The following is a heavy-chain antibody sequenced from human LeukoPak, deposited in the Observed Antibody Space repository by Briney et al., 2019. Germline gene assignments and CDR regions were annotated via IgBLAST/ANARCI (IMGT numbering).Heavy chain of an antibody. J-gene: IGHJ6*02. CDR1: GFSLSTSGVG. D-gene: IGHD2-2*01. V-gene: IGHV2-5*01. Sequence: SGPTLVNPTQTLTLTCTFSGFSLSTSGVGVGWIRQPPGKALEWLALIYWNDDKRYSPSLKSRLTITKDTSKNQVVLTMTNMDPVDTATYYCAHSTNCSSTSCRFYYYYGMDVWGQGTLVTVSS. CDR2: IYWNDDK. CDR3: AHSTNCSSTSCRFYYYYGMDV.